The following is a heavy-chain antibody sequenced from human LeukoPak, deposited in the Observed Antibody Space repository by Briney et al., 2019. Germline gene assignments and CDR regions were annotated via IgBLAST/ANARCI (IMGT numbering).Heavy chain of an antibody. CDR2: INHSGST. D-gene: IGHD3-22*01. V-gene: IGHV4-34*01. J-gene: IGHJ4*02. CDR1: GGSFSGYY. CDR3: ARDSYYDSSSYS. Sequence: SESLSLTCAVYGGSFSGYYWSWIRQPPGRVLEWIGEINHSGSTNYNPSLKSRVTISVDTSKNQFSLKLSSVTAADTAVYYCARDSYYDSSSYSWGQGTLVTVSS.